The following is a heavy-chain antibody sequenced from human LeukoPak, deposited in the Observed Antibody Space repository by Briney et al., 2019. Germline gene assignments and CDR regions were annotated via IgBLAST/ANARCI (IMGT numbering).Heavy chain of an antibody. J-gene: IGHJ4*02. CDR1: GGSISSSSYY. CDR3: ARDHRDGGPPGDY. CDR2: IYYSGST. V-gene: IGHV4-39*07. Sequence: SETLSLTCTVSGGSISSSSYYWGWIRQPPGKGLEWIGSIYYSGSTYYNPSLKSRVTISVDTSKNQFSLKLSSVTAADTAVYYCARDHRDGGPPGDYWGQGTLVTVSS. D-gene: IGHD4-23*01.